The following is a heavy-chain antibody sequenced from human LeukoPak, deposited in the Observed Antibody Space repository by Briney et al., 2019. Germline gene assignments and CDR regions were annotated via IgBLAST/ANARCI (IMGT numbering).Heavy chain of an antibody. Sequence: PGGSLRLSCAASGFTFSSYAMSWVRQAPGKGLEWVSAISGSASGTYYADSVKGRFTISRDNSKNRVFLQMNSLRADDTAVYFCAKSGSYYWFDPWGQGTLVTVSS. D-gene: IGHD1-26*01. J-gene: IGHJ5*02. CDR2: ISGSASGT. V-gene: IGHV3-23*01. CDR3: AKSGSYYWFDP. CDR1: GFTFSSYA.